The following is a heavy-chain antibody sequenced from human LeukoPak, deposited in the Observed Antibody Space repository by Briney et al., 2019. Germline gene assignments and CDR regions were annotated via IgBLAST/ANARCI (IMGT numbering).Heavy chain of an antibody. J-gene: IGHJ4*02. CDR3: ARDLSTYYSIDY. CDR2: ISYDGSNK. V-gene: IGHV3-30-3*01. Sequence: GGPLRLSCAASGFTFSSYAMHGVREAPGKGLGWGAVISYDGSNKYYADSVKGRFTISRDNSKNTLYLQMNSLRAEDTAVYYCARDLSTYYSIDYWGQGTLVTVSS. D-gene: IGHD2/OR15-2a*01. CDR1: GFTFSSYA.